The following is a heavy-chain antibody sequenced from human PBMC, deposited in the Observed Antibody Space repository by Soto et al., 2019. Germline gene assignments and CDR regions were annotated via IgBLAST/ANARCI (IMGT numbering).Heavy chain of an antibody. V-gene: IGHV3-74*01. Sequence: VQLVESGGGLVQPGGSLRLSCAASGFTFSSYWMHWVRQAPGKGLVWVSRINSDGSSTSYADSVKGRFTISRDNAKNTLYLQMNSLRAEDTAVYYCARGGSFGYCSSTSCYDAYYYYYGMDVWGQGTTVTVSS. J-gene: IGHJ6*02. CDR3: ARGGSFGYCSSTSCYDAYYYYYGMDV. CDR2: INSDGSST. CDR1: GFTFSSYW. D-gene: IGHD2-2*03.